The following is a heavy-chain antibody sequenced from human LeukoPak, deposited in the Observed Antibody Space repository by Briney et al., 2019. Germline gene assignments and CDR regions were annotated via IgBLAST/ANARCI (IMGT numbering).Heavy chain of an antibody. CDR1: GGSFSGYY. J-gene: IGHJ4*02. CDR2: INHSGST. Sequence: NPSETLSLTCAVYGGSFSGYYWSWIRQPPGKGLEWIGEINHSGSTNYNPSLKSRVTISVDTSKNQFSLKLSSVTAADTAVYYCARSPGYYFDYWGQGTLVTVSS. V-gene: IGHV4-34*01. CDR3: ARSPGYYFDY.